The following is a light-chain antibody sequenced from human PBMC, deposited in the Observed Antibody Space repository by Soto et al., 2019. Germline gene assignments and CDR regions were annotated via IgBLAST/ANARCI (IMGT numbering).Light chain of an antibody. V-gene: IGKV3-11*01. CDR1: QSVSSY. J-gene: IGKJ4*01. CDR2: GAS. CDR3: LQRSNWLT. Sequence: EIVLTQSPATLSLSPGERATLSCRASQSVSSYLAWYQQKPGQPPRLLIYGASNRATGIPARFSGSGSGTDFTLTISSLEPVDSAVYYCLQRSNWLTFGGGTKVEIK.